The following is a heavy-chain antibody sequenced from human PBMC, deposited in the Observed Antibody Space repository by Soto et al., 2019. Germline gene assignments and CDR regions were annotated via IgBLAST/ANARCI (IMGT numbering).Heavy chain of an antibody. V-gene: IGHV4-34*01. CDR3: ARVGYSGYHATKIDY. CDR2: INHSGST. J-gene: IGHJ4*02. Sequence: SETLSLTGAGYGGSWSGDYWSWIREPPEKGLEWIGEINHSGSTNYNPSLKIRVTISVDTSKNQFSLKLSSVTAADTAVYYCARVGYSGYHATKIDYSAQRTLVTVSS. CDR1: GGSWSGDY. D-gene: IGHD5-12*01.